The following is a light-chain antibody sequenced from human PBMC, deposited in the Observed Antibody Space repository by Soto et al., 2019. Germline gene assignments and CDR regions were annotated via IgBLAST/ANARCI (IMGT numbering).Light chain of an antibody. Sequence: EIVLTQSPATLSLPPRERATLTCRASQSVSTYLAWYHHKPGQAPRLLIYDASNRATGIPARFSGSGSGTDFTLTITSLEPEDFAVYYCQQRSNSLSSFGQGTKLEIK. CDR2: DAS. V-gene: IGKV3-11*01. CDR1: QSVSTY. CDR3: QQRSNSLSS. J-gene: IGKJ2*01.